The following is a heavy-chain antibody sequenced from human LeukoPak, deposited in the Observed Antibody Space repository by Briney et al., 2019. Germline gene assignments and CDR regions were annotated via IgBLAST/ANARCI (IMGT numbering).Heavy chain of an antibody. Sequence: PGGSLRLSCAASGFTFSDYYMSWIRQAPETGLEWLSYTSPSGGTIYYTDSVKGRFTMSRDNAQNALYLEINSLRAEDTAVYYCAREKKTEWTTGAFDMWGQGTMVIVSS. CDR3: AREKKTEWTTGAFDM. J-gene: IGHJ3*02. CDR2: TSPSGGTI. D-gene: IGHD3-3*01. V-gene: IGHV3-11*01. CDR1: GFTFSDYY.